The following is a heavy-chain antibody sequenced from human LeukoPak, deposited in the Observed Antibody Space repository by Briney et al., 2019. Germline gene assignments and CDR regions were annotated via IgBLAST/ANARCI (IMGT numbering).Heavy chain of an antibody. CDR3: AGGIAMVRGGDV. CDR1: GLTFSTYW. CDR2: IKQDGSEK. J-gene: IGHJ6*04. Sequence: GGSLRLSCAASGLTFSTYWMTWVRQAPGKGLEWVANIKQDGSEKNYVDSVKGRFTIPRDNAKNSLYLQMNSLRVEDTAVYYRAGGIAMVRGGDVWGKGTTVTVSS. V-gene: IGHV3-7*01. D-gene: IGHD3-10*01.